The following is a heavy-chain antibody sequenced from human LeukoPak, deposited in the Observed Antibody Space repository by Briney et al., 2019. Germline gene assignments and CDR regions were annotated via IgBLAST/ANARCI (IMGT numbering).Heavy chain of an antibody. CDR2: ISANGGST. CDR3: ARSWIPVLGSRLPFDY. D-gene: IGHD5-18*01. J-gene: IGHJ4*02. CDR1: GFTFSRYA. V-gene: IGHV3-64*02. Sequence: QPGGSLRLSCAASGFTFSRYAIHWVRQAPGKGLEYVSAISANGGSTYYADSVRGRFTISRDNSKNTVYLQVGSLRPEDMAVYYCARSWIPVLGSRLPFDYWGQGTLVTVSS.